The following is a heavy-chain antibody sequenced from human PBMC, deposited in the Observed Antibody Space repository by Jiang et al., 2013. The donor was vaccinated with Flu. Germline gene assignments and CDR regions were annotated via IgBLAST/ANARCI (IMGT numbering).Heavy chain of an antibody. J-gene: IGHJ4*02. CDR1: GFSLSTSGMC. CDR2: IDWDDDK. CDR3: ARYRLDTAMVTQYYFDY. D-gene: IGHD5-18*01. V-gene: IGHV2-70*11. Sequence: KPTQTLTLTCTFSGFSLSTSGMCVSWIRQPPGKALEWLARIDWDDDKYYSTSLKTRLTISKDTSKNQVVLTMTNVDPVDTATYYCARYRLDTAMVTQYYFDYWGQGTLVTVSS.